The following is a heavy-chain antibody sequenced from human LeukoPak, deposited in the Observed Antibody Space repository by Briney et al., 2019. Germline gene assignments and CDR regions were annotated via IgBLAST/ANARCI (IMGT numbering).Heavy chain of an antibody. Sequence: SGGSLRLSCVASGFTFYNYAMSWVRQAPGRGLEWASSTAGSGISKDYADSVKGRFTISKDKSKNTLYLQMDNLRAEDTAVYYCAKRVMVRGVTGWFDPWGQGTLVTVSS. CDR1: GFTFYNYA. CDR3: AKRVMVRGVTGWFDP. CDR2: TAGSGISK. J-gene: IGHJ5*02. D-gene: IGHD3-10*01. V-gene: IGHV3-23*01.